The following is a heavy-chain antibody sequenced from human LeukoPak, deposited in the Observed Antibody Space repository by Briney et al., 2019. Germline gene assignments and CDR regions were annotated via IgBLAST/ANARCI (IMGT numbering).Heavy chain of an antibody. D-gene: IGHD2-2*01. CDR2: IYSGGST. Sequence: GGSLRLSCAASEFSVGSNYMTWVRQAPGKGLEWVSLIYSGGSTYYADSVKGRFTISRDNSKNTLYLQMNSLRAEDTAVYYCARSGGDIVVVPAAYNWFDPWGQGTLVTVSS. CDR3: ARSGGDIVVVPAAYNWFDP. V-gene: IGHV3-66*01. CDR1: EFSVGSNY. J-gene: IGHJ5*02.